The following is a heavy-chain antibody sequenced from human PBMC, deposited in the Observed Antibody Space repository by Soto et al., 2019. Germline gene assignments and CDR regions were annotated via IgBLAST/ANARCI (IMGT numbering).Heavy chain of an antibody. CDR2: ISTYNGNT. J-gene: IGHJ3*02. V-gene: IGHV1-18*01. D-gene: IGHD3-22*01. CDR1: GYTFTSYG. Sequence: ASVKVSCKASGYTFTSYGISWLRQAPGPGLEWMGWISTYNGNTKYAQKLQGRVTMTTDTSTSTAYMELRSLRSDDTAVYYCARDLQFYSDSSGYRDVFDIWGQGKMVTVSS. CDR3: ARDLQFYSDSSGYRDVFDI.